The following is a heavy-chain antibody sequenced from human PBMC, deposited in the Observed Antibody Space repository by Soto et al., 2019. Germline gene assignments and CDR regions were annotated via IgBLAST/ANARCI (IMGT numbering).Heavy chain of an antibody. CDR1: GFSFSSYS. Sequence: PGGSLRLSCAASGFSFSSYSMNWVRQAPGKGLEWVSSISSSASHINYADSVKGRFTISRDNAKKSLYLQMYSLRAEDTAVYYCARGYTGYCSGGTCYWFDPWGQGTLVTVSS. V-gene: IGHV3-21*01. D-gene: IGHD2-15*01. CDR2: ISSSASHI. CDR3: ARGYTGYCSGGTCYWFDP. J-gene: IGHJ5*02.